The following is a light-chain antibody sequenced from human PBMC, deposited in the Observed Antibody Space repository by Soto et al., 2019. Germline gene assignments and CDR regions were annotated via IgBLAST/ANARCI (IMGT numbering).Light chain of an antibody. J-gene: IGKJ1*01. Sequence: EFVLSPSVTNPSLAPGVRETLASRASQSVSSRYLAWYQHKPGQAPRXXXYGASTRATGIPDRFSGSGSGTDFTLTISRLENEDFAVYYCQQYGSSTETFGQGTKVDIK. CDR1: QSVSSRY. CDR2: GAS. V-gene: IGKV3-20*01. CDR3: QQYGSSTET.